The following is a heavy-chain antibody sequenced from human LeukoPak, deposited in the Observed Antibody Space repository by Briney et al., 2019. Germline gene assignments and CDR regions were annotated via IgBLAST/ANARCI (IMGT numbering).Heavy chain of an antibody. CDR3: ARGASYYASGSFYP. J-gene: IGHJ5*02. D-gene: IGHD3-10*01. CDR2: INPRSGST. Sequence: ASVKVSCKASGYTFTGYYIHWVRQAPGQGLDWMGWINPRSGSTEYAQEYEARVTMTKDTSSNTVYMDLSSLTSDDTAVYYCARGASYYASGSFYPWGQGTLVTVSS. CDR1: GYTFTGYY. V-gene: IGHV1-2*02.